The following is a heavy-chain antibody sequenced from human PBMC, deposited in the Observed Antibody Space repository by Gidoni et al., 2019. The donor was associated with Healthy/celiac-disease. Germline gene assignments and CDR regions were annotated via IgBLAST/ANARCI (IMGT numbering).Heavy chain of an antibody. V-gene: IGHV3-33*01. CDR2: IWYDGSNK. J-gene: IGHJ6*02. Sequence: TFRSYGMHWVRQAPGKGLEWVAVIWYDGSNKDYADSAKGRFTISSDNSNNTLYLQMNSLRAEDTAVYYCERGGYCGGGCDPSGMDDWGQGTTVTVSS. CDR1: TFRSYG. CDR3: ERGGYCGGGCDPSGMDD. D-gene: IGHD2-21*02.